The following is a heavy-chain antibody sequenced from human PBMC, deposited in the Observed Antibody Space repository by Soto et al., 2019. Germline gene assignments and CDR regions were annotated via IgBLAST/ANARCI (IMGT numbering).Heavy chain of an antibody. J-gene: IGHJ3*02. D-gene: IGHD3-16*01. V-gene: IGHV4-59*02. Sequence: PSETLSLTCTVSGASVNDYYWNWVRQPLGKGLEWIGFIHYTGSRIFNPSLQSRVTMSADVSQNQFSQRLTSVTAADTAIYYCARWGHPAVKAFDIWGQGTTVTVS. CDR2: IHYTGSR. CDR3: ARWGHPAVKAFDI. CDR1: GASVNDYY.